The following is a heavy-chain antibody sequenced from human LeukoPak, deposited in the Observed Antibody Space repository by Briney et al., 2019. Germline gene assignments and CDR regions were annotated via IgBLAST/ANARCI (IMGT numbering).Heavy chain of an antibody. CDR3: AKPGGFFLYYMDI. CDR1: GGPLSGYY. D-gene: IGHD1-14*01. V-gene: IGHV4-34*01. Sequence: PQSRSPACAVAGGPLSGYYWSWISQSPGEVREWIEQNDRSAGTHKNPSLRSRVTISVDTSKSQFSLKLTSVTAADTGVYYCAKPGGFFLYYMDIWGKGTTVTVSS. CDR2: NDRSAGT. J-gene: IGHJ6*03.